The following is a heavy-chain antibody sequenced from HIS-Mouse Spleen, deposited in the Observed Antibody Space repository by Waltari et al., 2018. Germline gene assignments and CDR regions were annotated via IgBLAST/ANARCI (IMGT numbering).Heavy chain of an antibody. CDR3: AREIPYSSSWYDWYFDL. D-gene: IGHD6-13*01. J-gene: IGHJ2*01. CDR2: IYYSGST. Sequence: QLQLQESGPGLVKPSETLSLTCTVPGCSIRSSSYSWGWIRQPPGKGLEWIGSIYYSGSTYYNPSLKSRVTISVDTSKNQFSLKLSSVTAADTAVYYCAREIPYSSSWYDWYFDLWGRGTLVTVSS. V-gene: IGHV4-39*07. CDR1: GCSIRSSSYS.